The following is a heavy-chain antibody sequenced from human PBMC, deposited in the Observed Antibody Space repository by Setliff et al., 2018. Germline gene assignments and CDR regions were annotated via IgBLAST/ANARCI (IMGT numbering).Heavy chain of an antibody. CDR1: GYTLTELS. CDR3: VRGTEGYY. Sequence: ASVKVSCKVSGYTLTELSMHWVRQAPGKGLEWMGGFDPEDGETIYAQKFQGRVTMTTDTSTSTAYMELRSLRSDDTALYYCVRGTEGYYWGQGTLVTVS. V-gene: IGHV1-24*01. D-gene: IGHD1-1*01. CDR2: FDPEDGET. J-gene: IGHJ4*02.